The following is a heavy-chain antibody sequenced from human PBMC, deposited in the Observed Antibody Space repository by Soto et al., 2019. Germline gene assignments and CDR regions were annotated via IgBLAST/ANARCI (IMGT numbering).Heavy chain of an antibody. D-gene: IGHD5-18*01. CDR2: ILPIFGTA. V-gene: IGHV1-69*12. J-gene: IGHJ6*02. CDR1: GGTFSSYT. CDR3: ARDDVDTAMPYGMDV. Sequence: QVQLVQSGAEVKKPGSSVKVSCKASGGTFSSYTISWVLQAPGQGLEWMGGILPIFGTANYAKKFQGRVTITADESTRTAYMELSILRSEDTVVSDCARDDVDTAMPYGMDVWGQVTTVTVS.